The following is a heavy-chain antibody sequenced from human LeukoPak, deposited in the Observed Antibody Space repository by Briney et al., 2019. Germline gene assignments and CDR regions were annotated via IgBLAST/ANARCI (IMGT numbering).Heavy chain of an antibody. CDR3: ARGPDFDWPMRPFDY. CDR1: GYTFTSYA. J-gene: IGHJ4*02. V-gene: IGHV1-3*01. CDR2: INAGNGNT. Sequence: GASAKVSCKASGYTFTSYAMHWVRQAPGQRLEWMGWINAGNGNTKYSQKFQGRVTITRDTSASTAYMELSSLRSEDTAVYYCARGPDFDWPMRPFDYWGQGTLVTVSS. D-gene: IGHD3-9*01.